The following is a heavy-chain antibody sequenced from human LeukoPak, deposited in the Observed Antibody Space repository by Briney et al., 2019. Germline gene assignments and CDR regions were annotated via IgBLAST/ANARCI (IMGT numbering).Heavy chain of an antibody. Sequence: SVKVSRKASGYTFTSYGISWVRQAPRQRVEGMGWSSAYNGDTQYSQRFQGRVTMSADTSTNTDYMDPKSLGSVDMAVNYWVRDIWECSSTSCYAPFIDHWRQGTRVSVSS. CDR2: SSAYNGDT. D-gene: IGHD2-2*01. J-gene: IGHJ4*02. CDR3: VRDIWECSSTSCYAPFIDH. CDR1: GYTFTSYG. V-gene: IGHV1-18*03.